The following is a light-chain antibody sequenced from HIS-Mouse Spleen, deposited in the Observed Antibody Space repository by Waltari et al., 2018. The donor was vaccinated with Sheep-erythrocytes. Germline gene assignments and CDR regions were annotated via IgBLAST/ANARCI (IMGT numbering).Light chain of an antibody. Sequence: QPVLTQPPSASGTPGQRVTISCSGSSSNIGSNYVYWYQQLPGTAPKLLIYRNNPRPSGVPDRFSGSKSGTSASLAISGLRSEDEADYYWAAWDDSLSGVVFGGGTKLTVL. CDR2: RNN. V-gene: IGLV1-47*01. J-gene: IGLJ2*01. CDR3: AAWDDSLSGVV. CDR1: SSNIGSNY.